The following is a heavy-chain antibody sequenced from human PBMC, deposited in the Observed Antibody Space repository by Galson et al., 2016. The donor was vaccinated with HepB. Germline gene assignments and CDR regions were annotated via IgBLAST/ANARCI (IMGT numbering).Heavy chain of an antibody. D-gene: IGHD2-2*01. V-gene: IGHV1-24*01. CDR3: VLELCSTSTCHQTFDI. CDR2: FDPEDGET. CDR1: GYTLSELS. Sequence: SVKVSCKVSGYTLSELSMHWVRQAPGKGLEWMGGFDPEDGETIYAQKFQGWVTMTRDASISTVYMELSRLTSDDSAVYYCVLELCSTSTCHQTFDIWGQGTMVTVSS. J-gene: IGHJ3*02.